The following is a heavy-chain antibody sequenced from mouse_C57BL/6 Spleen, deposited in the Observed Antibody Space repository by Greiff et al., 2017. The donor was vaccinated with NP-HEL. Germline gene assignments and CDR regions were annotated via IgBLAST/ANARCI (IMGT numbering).Heavy chain of an antibody. Sequence: LVESGAELVKPGASVKISCKASGYAFSSYWMNWVKQRPGKGLEWIGQIYPGDGDTNYNGKFKGKATLTADKSSSTAYMQLSSLTSEDSAVYFCARGGYYGREDFDYWGQGTTLTVSS. D-gene: IGHD1-1*01. CDR1: GYAFSSYW. CDR3: ARGGYYGREDFDY. CDR2: IYPGDGDT. V-gene: IGHV1-80*01. J-gene: IGHJ2*01.